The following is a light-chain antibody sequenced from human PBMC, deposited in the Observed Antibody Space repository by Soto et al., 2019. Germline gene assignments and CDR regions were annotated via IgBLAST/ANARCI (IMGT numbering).Light chain of an antibody. CDR3: ETWDTNVVV. CDR1: SGHSTYI. V-gene: IGLV4-60*02. CDR2: LEGSGSY. J-gene: IGLJ2*01. Sequence: QSALTQSSSASASLGSSVKLTCTLSSGHSTYIIAWHQQQPGKAPRYLMKLEGSGSYNKGSGIPDRFSGSSSGADRYLTISILQFEDEADYYCETWDTNVVVFGGGTKLTVL.